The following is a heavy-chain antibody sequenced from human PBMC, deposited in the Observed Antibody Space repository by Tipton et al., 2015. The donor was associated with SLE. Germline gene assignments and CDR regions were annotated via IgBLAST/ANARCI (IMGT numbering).Heavy chain of an antibody. V-gene: IGHV4-59*11. D-gene: IGHD6-13*01. CDR1: GGSISSHY. CDR3: ARGAWGQLVPDY. CDR2: IYYSGST. J-gene: IGHJ4*02. Sequence: TLSLTCTVSGGSISSHYWSWIRQPPGKGLEWIGDIYYSGSTHYNPSLMSRVTISVDTSKNQFSLKLSCVTAADTAVYYCARGAWGQLVPDYWGQGTLVTVSS.